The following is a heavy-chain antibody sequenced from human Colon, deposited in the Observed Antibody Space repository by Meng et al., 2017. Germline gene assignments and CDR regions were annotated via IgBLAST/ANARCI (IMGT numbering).Heavy chain of an antibody. CDR1: GDRFSSNSAA. CDR2: TYYRSKYYN. CDR3: ARDWGDVRGGFDF. D-gene: IGHD3-10*02. V-gene: IGHV6-1*01. Sequence: QGQLQQSGPGLVKPSQTLSLTCAISGDRFSSNSAAWNWIRQSPSRGLEWLGRTYYRSKYYNDYALSVKSRITINPDTSKNQFSLQLNSVTPEDTAIYYCARDWGDVRGGFDFWGQGTLVTVSS. J-gene: IGHJ4*02.